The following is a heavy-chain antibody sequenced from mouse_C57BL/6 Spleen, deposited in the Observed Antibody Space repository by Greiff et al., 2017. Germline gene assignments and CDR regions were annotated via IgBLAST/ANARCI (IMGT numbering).Heavy chain of an antibody. J-gene: IGHJ1*03. D-gene: IGHD2-1*01. CDR1: GFTFSSYA. Sequence: EVQRVESGEGLVKPGGSLKLSCAASGFTFSSYAMSWVRQTPEKRLEWVAYISSGGDYTYYADTVKGRFTISRDNARNTLYLQMSSLKSKDTAMYYCTRAGGNHGYFDVWGTGTTVTVSS. V-gene: IGHV5-9-1*02. CDR2: ISSGGDYT. CDR3: TRAGGNHGYFDV.